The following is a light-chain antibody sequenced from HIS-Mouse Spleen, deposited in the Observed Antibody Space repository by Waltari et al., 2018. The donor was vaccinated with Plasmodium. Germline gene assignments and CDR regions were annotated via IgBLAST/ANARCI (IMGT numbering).Light chain of an antibody. J-gene: IGKJ4*01. CDR1: QSVSSY. CDR2: DAS. CDR3: QQRSNWPPLT. Sequence: EIVLTQSPAPLSLSPGERATPPCRASQSVSSYLAWYQQKPGQAPRLLIYDASNRATGIPARFSGSGSGTDFTLTISSLEPEDFAVYYCQQRSNWPPLTFGGGTKVEIK. V-gene: IGKV3-11*01.